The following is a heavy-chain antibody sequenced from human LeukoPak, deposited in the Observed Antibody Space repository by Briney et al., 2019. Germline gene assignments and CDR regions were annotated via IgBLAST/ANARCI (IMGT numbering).Heavy chain of an antibody. CDR1: GFTFSAYW. V-gene: IGHV3-7*01. Sequence: GSLRLSCAASGFTFSAYWMTWVRQAPGKGLAWVANIIEGGDVKYYVDSVKGRFTISRDNTKNSLYLQMNSLRAEDTAVYYCAELGITMIGGVWGKGTTVTISS. CDR3: AELGITMIGGV. J-gene: IGHJ6*04. D-gene: IGHD3-10*02. CDR2: IIEGGDVK.